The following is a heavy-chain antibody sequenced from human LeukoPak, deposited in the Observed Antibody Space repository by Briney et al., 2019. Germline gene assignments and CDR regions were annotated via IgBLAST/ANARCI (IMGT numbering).Heavy chain of an antibody. CDR2: ISGSGGST. CDR1: GFTFSSYA. CDR3: AGGYSGYAPRLAAFDV. J-gene: IGHJ3*01. V-gene: IGHV3-23*01. Sequence: GGSLRLSCAASGFTFSSYAMSWVRQAPGKGLEWVSAISGSGGSTYYADSVKGRFTISRDNSKNTLYLQMNSLRAEDTAVYYCAGGYSGYAPRLAAFDVWGQGTMVTVSS. D-gene: IGHD5-12*01.